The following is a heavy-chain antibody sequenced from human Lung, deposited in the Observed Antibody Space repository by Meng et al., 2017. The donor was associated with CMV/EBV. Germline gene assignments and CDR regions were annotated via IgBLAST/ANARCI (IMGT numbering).Heavy chain of an antibody. Sequence: SXXVSCKASGYTFTAHYFHWVRQAPGQGLEWMGWIHPHRGDTNYAQQFQGRVTLTRDTSIDTGYMELTRLTSDDTAVYYCARDNNWGPDYWGQGTLVTVSS. CDR3: ARDNNWGPDY. CDR2: IHPHRGDT. D-gene: IGHD7-27*01. J-gene: IGHJ4*02. CDR1: GYTFTAHY. V-gene: IGHV1-2*02.